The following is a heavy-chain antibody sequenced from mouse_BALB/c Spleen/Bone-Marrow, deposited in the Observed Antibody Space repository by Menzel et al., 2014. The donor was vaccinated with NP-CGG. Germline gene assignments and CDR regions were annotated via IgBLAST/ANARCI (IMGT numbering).Heavy chain of an antibody. D-gene: IGHD2-1*01. J-gene: IGHJ1*01. CDR1: GYTFRSHW. CDR3: ARGGNFLWYCEG. Sequence: VQLQQSGAELMKPGASVKISCKATGYTFRSHWIEWVKQRPGHGLEWIGEILPGSGSTYYHEKFKGKATFTADTSSNTAYMQLSSLTSEDSAVYYGARGGNFLWYCEGGGAGTTGTGSS. V-gene: IGHV1-9*01. CDR2: ILPGSGST.